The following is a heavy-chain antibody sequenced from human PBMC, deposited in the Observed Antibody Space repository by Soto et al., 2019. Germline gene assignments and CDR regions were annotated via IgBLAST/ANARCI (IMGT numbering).Heavy chain of an antibody. Sequence: QVQLAQSGGEVKKPGASVKVSCKASGYTFTNYGVTWVRQAPGQGLEWMGWISAYTDNPNYAQKFQGRVTMTIDTSTTTAYMDRRSLTSDDTAVYYCARVIPGAEAWFGPWGQGTLVTVSS. CDR3: ARVIPGAEAWFGP. CDR1: GYTFTNYG. J-gene: IGHJ5*02. D-gene: IGHD2-2*01. V-gene: IGHV1-18*01. CDR2: ISAYTDNP.